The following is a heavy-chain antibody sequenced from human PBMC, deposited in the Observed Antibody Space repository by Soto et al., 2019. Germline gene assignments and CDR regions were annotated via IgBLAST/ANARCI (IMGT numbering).Heavy chain of an antibody. D-gene: IGHD4-17*01. CDR2: IYHSGST. CDR1: GGSISSGGYS. CDR3: ARFLYGGNEIWFDP. J-gene: IGHJ5*02. V-gene: IGHV4-30-2*01. Sequence: QLQLQESGSGLAKPSQTPSLTCAVSGGSISSGGYSWSWIRQPPGKGLEWIGYIYHSGSTYYNPSLKSRVTIAVDRSKHQFSLKLSSVTAADTAVYYCARFLYGGNEIWFDPWGQGTLFTVSS.